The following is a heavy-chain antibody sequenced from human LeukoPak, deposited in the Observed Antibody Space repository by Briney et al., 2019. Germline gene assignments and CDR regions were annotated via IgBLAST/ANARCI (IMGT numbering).Heavy chain of an antibody. CDR1: GGSISRYY. J-gene: IGHJ4*02. Sequence: SETLSLTCTVSGGSISRYYWNWIRQPAGKGLEWIGRIYNSGSTNYSPSLQSRVTMSIDTSKNLFSLKLNSVTAADTAIYYCAGGRGYSYGYLDYWGQGTLVTVSS. CDR2: IYNSGST. CDR3: AGGRGYSYGYLDY. D-gene: IGHD5-18*01. V-gene: IGHV4-4*07.